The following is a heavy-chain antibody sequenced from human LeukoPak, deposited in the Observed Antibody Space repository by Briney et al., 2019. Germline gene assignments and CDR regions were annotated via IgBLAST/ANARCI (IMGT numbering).Heavy chain of an antibody. CDR2: INPNSGGT. J-gene: IGHJ3*02. CDR1: GYTFTGYY. CDR3: ARGIVVVRDDAFDI. V-gene: IGHV1-2*02. D-gene: IGHD3-22*01. Sequence: ASVKVSCKASGYTFTGYYMHWVRQAPGPELEWMGWINPNSGGTNYAQRFQGRVTMTRDTSISTAYMELSRLRSDDTAVYYCARGIVVVRDDAFDIWGQGTMVTVSS.